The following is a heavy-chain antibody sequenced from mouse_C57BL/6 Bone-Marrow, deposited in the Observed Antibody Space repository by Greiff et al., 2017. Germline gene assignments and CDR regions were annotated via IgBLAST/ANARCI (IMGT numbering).Heavy chain of an antibody. V-gene: IGHV1-61*01. CDR3: ARLSCYVH. D-gene: IGHD3-2*02. CDR2: IYPSDSET. J-gene: IGHJ2*01. Sequence: QVQLQQPGAELVRPGSSVKLSCKASGYTFTSYWMDWVKQRPGQGLEWIGNIYPSDSETHYNQKFKDKATLTVDKSSSTAYMQLSSLTSEDSAVYYCARLSCYVHWGQGTTLTVAS. CDR1: GYTFTSYW.